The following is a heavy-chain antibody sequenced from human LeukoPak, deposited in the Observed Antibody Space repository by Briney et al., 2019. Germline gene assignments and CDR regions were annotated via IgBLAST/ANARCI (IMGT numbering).Heavy chain of an antibody. CDR3: ARDYDFWSGYYRGRFDY. V-gene: IGHV1-18*01. CDR1: GYTFTSYG. D-gene: IGHD3-3*01. Sequence: ASVKVSCKASGYTFTSYGISWVRQAPGQGLEWMGWISAYNGNTNYAQKLQGRVTMTTDTSTSTACMELRSLRSDDTAVYYCARDYDFWSGYYRGRFDYWGQGTLVTVSS. J-gene: IGHJ4*02. CDR2: ISAYNGNT.